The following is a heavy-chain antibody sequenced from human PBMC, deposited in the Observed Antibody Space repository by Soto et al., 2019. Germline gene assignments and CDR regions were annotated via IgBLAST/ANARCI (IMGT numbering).Heavy chain of an antibody. Sequence: EVQLVESGGGLVQPGGSLRLSCAASGFTFSSYWMSWVRQAPGKGLHWVANIKRDGSEKNYVDSVKGRFTISRDNAKNSLCLQMNSLRAEDTAVYFCAREKPSGYDTWGQGTLVTVSS. J-gene: IGHJ4*02. CDR2: IKRDGSEK. D-gene: IGHD5-12*01. CDR3: AREKPSGYDT. CDR1: GFTFSSYW. V-gene: IGHV3-7*04.